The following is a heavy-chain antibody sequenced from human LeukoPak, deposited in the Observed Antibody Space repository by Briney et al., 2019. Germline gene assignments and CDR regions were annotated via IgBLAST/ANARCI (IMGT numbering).Heavy chain of an antibody. Sequence: GASVKVPCKASGGTFSSYAISWVRQAPGQGLEWMGRIIPIFGTANYAQKFQGRVTITTDESTSTAYMELSSLRSEDTAVYYCARVFREYSYGNAWFDPWGQGTLVTVSS. CDR3: ARVFREYSYGNAWFDP. CDR2: IIPIFGTA. J-gene: IGHJ5*02. CDR1: GGTFSSYA. V-gene: IGHV1-69*05. D-gene: IGHD5-18*01.